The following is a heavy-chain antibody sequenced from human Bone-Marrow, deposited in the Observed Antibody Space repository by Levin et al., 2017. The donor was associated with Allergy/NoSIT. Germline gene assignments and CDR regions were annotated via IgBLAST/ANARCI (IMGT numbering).Heavy chain of an antibody. J-gene: IGHJ5*01. V-gene: IGHV3-7*04. Sequence: SCAASEFTFSSYWMTWVRQAPGKGLEWVANIKQDGSEKYYVDSVKGRFTISRDNAKNSLFLQMNSLRVEDTAVYFCAKVGDFHDVVTGYHDSWGQGTLVTVSS. CDR2: IKQDGSEK. D-gene: IGHD3-9*01. CDR1: EFTFSSYW. CDR3: AKVGDFHDVVTGYHDS.